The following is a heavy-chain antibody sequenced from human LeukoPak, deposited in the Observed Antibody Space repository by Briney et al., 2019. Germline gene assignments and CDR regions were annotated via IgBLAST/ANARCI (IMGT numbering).Heavy chain of an antibody. CDR3: ARDRGWNYDSWFDP. J-gene: IGHJ5*02. V-gene: IGHV4-59*01. CDR1: GGSISSYY. Sequence: PSETLSLTCTVSGGSISSYYWSWIRQPPGKGLEWIGYIYYSGSTNYNPSLKSRVTISVDTSKNQFSLKLSSVTAADTAVYYRARDRGWNYDSWFDPWGQGTLVTVSS. D-gene: IGHD1-7*01. CDR2: IYYSGST.